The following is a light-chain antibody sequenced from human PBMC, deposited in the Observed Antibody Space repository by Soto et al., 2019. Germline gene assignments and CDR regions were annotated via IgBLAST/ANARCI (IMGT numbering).Light chain of an antibody. V-gene: IGLV2-14*01. CDR2: EVS. Sequence: QSALTQPASVSGSPGQSITISCPGTSRDVGGYNYVSWYQQQAGKAPKLIIHEVSNRPSGVSNRFSGSKSGNTASLTISGLQAEDEADYYCDSYTSSRAYVFGIGTKVTVL. CDR1: SRDVGGYNY. J-gene: IGLJ1*01. CDR3: DSYTSSRAYV.